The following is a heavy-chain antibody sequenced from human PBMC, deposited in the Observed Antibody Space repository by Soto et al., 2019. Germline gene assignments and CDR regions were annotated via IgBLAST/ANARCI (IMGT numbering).Heavy chain of an antibody. Sequence: SETLSLTCTVSGGSISSSSYYWGWIRQPPGKGLEWIGSIYYSGSTYYNPSLKSRVTISVDTSKNQFSLKLSSVTAADTAVYYCARPSRRDCSSTSCYGWARWFDPWGQGTLVT. V-gene: IGHV4-39*01. CDR3: ARPSRRDCSSTSCYGWARWFDP. CDR2: IYYSGST. D-gene: IGHD2-2*01. CDR1: GGSISSSSYY. J-gene: IGHJ5*02.